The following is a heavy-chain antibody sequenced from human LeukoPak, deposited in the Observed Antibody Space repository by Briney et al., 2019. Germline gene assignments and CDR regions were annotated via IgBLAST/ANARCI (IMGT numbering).Heavy chain of an antibody. D-gene: IGHD6-6*01. J-gene: IGHJ3*02. CDR1: GDSISGNHY. Sequence: SQTLSLTCTVSGDSISGNHYWNWIRQPAGKGLEWIGRIFTSGNSNYNPSLTSRVTISLDTSKNQFSLKLSSVTAADTAVYYCARDHSSSSDDAFDIWGQGTMVTVSS. V-gene: IGHV4-61*02. CDR3: ARDHSSSSDDAFDI. CDR2: IFTSGNS.